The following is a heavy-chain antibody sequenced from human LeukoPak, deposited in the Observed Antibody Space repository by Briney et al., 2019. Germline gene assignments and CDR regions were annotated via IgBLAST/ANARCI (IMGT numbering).Heavy chain of an antibody. Sequence: PGGSLRLSCAASGFTFSSYAMSWVRQAPGKGLEWVSYISSSGSTIYYADSVKGRFTISRDNAKNSLYLQMNSLRAEDTAVYYCARDIRWEDWESFDYWGQGTLVTVSS. CDR1: GFTFSSYA. V-gene: IGHV3-48*03. CDR2: ISSSGSTI. CDR3: ARDIRWEDWESFDY. J-gene: IGHJ4*02. D-gene: IGHD1-26*01.